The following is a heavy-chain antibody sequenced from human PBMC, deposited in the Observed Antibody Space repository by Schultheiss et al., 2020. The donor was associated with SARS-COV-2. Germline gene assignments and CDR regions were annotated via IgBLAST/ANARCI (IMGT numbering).Heavy chain of an antibody. D-gene: IGHD4-17*01. CDR2: INPNSGGT. Sequence: ASVKVSCKASGYTFTGYYMHWVRQAPGQGLEWMGWINPNSGGTNYAQKFQGRVTMTRDTSISTAYMELSRLRSDDTAVYYCARVDYGDLYYYYGMDVWGQGTTVTVSS. CDR3: ARVDYGDLYYYYGMDV. CDR1: GYTFTGYY. V-gene: IGHV1-2*02. J-gene: IGHJ6*02.